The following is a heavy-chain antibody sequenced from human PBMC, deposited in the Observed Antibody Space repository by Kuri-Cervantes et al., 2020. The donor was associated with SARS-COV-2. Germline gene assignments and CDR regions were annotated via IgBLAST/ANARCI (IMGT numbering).Heavy chain of an antibody. J-gene: IGHJ4*02. CDR3: ARDGGLSVVVIDFDY. V-gene: IGHV3-64*04. CDR2: ISSSGGST. Sequence: ESLKISCSASGFTFSSYAMHWVRQAPGKGLEYVSAISSSGGSTYYADSVKGRFTISRDNAKNSLYLQMNSLRDEDTAVYYCARDGGLSVVVIDFDYWGQGTLVTVSS. CDR1: GFTFSSYA. D-gene: IGHD3-22*01.